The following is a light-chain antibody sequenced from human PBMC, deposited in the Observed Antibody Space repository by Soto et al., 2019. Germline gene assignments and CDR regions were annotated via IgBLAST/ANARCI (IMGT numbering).Light chain of an antibody. Sequence: EIVLTQSPGTLSLSPGERATLSCRASQSVSSINLAWYQQKPGQAPRLLIYGASSRATGIPDRFSGSGSGTDFTLTISRLEPEDFAVYYFQQYCSSPFTFGPGTKVDIK. CDR2: GAS. V-gene: IGKV3-20*01. J-gene: IGKJ3*01. CDR3: QQYCSSPFT. CDR1: QSVSSIN.